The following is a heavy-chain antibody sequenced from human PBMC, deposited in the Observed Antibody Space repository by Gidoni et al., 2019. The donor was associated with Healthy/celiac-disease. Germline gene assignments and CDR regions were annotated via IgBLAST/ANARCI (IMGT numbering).Heavy chain of an antibody. CDR3: ARLVLGYCSGGSCPLSDY. CDR1: GGTFSSYA. J-gene: IGHJ4*02. CDR2: IIPIFGTA. D-gene: IGHD2-15*01. V-gene: IGHV1-69*01. Sequence: QVQLVQSGAEVKKPGSSVKVSCKASGGTFSSYAISWVRQAPGQGLEWMGGIIPIFGTANYAQKFQGRVTITADESTSTAYMELSSLRSEDTAVYYCARLVLGYCSGGSCPLSDYWGQGTLVTVSS.